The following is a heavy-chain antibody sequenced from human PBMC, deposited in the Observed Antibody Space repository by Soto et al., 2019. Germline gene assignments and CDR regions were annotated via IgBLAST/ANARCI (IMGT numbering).Heavy chain of an antibody. CDR3: ARDVLILEWFDGVYYYYGMDV. D-gene: IGHD3-3*01. J-gene: IGHJ6*02. V-gene: IGHV4-34*01. CDR1: GGSFSGYY. CDR2: INHSVST. Sequence: SATLSITCAVYGGSFSGYYWSWIRQPPGKGLEWIGEINHSVSTNYNPSLRSRVTISVDTSKNQFSLKLSSVTAADTAAYYCARDVLILEWFDGVYYYYGMDVWGQGTTVTVSS.